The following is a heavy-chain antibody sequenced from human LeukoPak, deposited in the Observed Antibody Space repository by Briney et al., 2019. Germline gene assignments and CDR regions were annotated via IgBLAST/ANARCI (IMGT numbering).Heavy chain of an antibody. CDR1: GFTCSSYA. Sequence: GGSLRLSCAASGFTCSSYAMSWVRQAPGKGLEWVSAISGSGGSTYYADSVKGRFTISRDNSKNTLYLQMNSLRAEDTAVYYCAKPMRGYSYGWLDAFDIWGQGTMVTVSS. D-gene: IGHD5-18*01. CDR3: AKPMRGYSYGWLDAFDI. CDR2: ISGSGGST. V-gene: IGHV3-23*01. J-gene: IGHJ3*02.